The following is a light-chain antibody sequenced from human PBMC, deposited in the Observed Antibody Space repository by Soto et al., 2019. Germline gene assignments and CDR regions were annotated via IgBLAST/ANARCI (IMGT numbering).Light chain of an antibody. V-gene: IGLV3-27*01. CDR1: VLAKKY. J-gene: IGLJ2*01. CDR2: KDS. Sequence: SYELTQPSSVSVSPGQTARITCSGDVLAKKYARWFQQKPGQAPVLVIYKDSERPSGIPERFSGSSSGTTVTLTISGAQVEDEADYYCYSAGVFGGGTKVTVL. CDR3: YSAGV.